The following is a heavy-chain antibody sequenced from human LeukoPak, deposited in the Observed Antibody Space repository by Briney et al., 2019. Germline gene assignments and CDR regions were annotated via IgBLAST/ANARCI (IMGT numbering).Heavy chain of an antibody. D-gene: IGHD1-26*01. CDR1: GYTFTSYG. Sequence: ASVKVSCKVSGYTFTSYGISRVRQAPGQGLEWMGWISAYNGNTNYAQKLQGRVTMTTDTSTSTAYMELRSLRSDDTAVYYCARDYEGGNYFDYWGQGTLVTVSS. CDR2: ISAYNGNT. J-gene: IGHJ4*02. CDR3: ARDYEGGNYFDY. V-gene: IGHV1-18*01.